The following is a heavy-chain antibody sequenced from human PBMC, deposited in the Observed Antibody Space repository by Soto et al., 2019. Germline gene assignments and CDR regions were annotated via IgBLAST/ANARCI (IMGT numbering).Heavy chain of an antibody. Sequence: PSEPLSLTCTVSGGSIGAYYWSWVRQPPGKGLEWIGYIYYSGSTTYNPFLKSRVTLSVDTSKNQFSLKLRSVTAADTAVYFCARDRYYGGADYWGQGTLVTVSS. J-gene: IGHJ4*02. CDR2: IYYSGST. D-gene: IGHD3-16*01. V-gene: IGHV4-59*01. CDR1: GGSIGAYY. CDR3: ARDRYYGGADY.